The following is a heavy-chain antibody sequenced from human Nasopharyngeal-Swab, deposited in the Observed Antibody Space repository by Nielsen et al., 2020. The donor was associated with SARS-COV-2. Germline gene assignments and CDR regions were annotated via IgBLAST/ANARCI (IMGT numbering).Heavy chain of an antibody. V-gene: IGHV3-23*01. Sequence: GESLKISCAASGFTFSNYAVTWVRQAPGKGLEWVSAISGSGGSTYYADSVKGRFTISRDNSKNTLYLQMNSLRAEDTAVYYCAKDLGYCSGGSCYGDAFDIWGQGTMVTVSS. J-gene: IGHJ3*02. CDR1: GFTFSNYA. D-gene: IGHD2-15*01. CDR3: AKDLGYCSGGSCYGDAFDI. CDR2: ISGSGGST.